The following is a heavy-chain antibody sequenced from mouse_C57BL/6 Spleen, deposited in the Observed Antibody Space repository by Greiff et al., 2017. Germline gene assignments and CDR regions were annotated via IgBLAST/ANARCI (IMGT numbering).Heavy chain of an antibody. D-gene: IGHD4-1*01. Sequence: VHLVESGAELAKPGASVKLSCKASGYTFTSYWMHWVKQRPGQGLEWIGYINPSSGYTKYNQKFKDKATLTADKSSSTAYMQLSSLTYEDSAVYYCAENWDDYYAMDYWGQGTSVTVSS. J-gene: IGHJ4*01. V-gene: IGHV1-7*01. CDR1: GYTFTSYW. CDR3: AENWDDYYAMDY. CDR2: INPSSGYT.